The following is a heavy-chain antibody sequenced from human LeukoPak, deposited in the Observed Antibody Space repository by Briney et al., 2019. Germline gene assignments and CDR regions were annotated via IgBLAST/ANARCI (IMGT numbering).Heavy chain of an antibody. CDR1: GGSFSGYY. D-gene: IGHD6-19*01. J-gene: IGHJ4*02. CDR2: INHSGST. CDR3: ARSSGWYRGYFDY. Sequence: SETLSLTCAVYGGSFSGYYWSWIRQPPGKRLEWIGEINHSGSTNYNPSLKSRVTISVDTSKNQFSLKLSSMTAADTAVYYCARSSGWYRGYFDYWGQGTLVTVSS. V-gene: IGHV4-34*01.